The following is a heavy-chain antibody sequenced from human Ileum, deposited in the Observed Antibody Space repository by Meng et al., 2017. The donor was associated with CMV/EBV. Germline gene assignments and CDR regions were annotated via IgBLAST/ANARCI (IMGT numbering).Heavy chain of an antibody. Sequence: GAGPVKPSEALSLDCGVNGGSCIIFSWNWTRQPPGKVPEWIGDINYRGTTNYSPSLKSRVTISIDTSKKQFTLRLSSLTAADTAVYYCTRGRVGDWGFDFWGQGTLVTVSS. D-gene: IGHD1-26*01. CDR3: TRGRVGDWGFDF. V-gene: IGHV4-34*01. CDR2: INYRGTT. CDR1: GGSCIIFS. J-gene: IGHJ4*02.